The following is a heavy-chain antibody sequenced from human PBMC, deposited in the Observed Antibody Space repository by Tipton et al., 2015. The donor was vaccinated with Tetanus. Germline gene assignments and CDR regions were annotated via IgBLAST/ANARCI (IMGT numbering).Heavy chain of an antibody. CDR3: ARQDIVVVPAGHPGGMDV. J-gene: IGHJ6*02. V-gene: IGHV3-53*01. D-gene: IGHD2-2*01. CDR2: IYSGGST. CDR1: GFTVSSNY. Sequence: QLVQSGGGLIQPGGSLRLSCAASGFTVSSNYMSWVRQAPGKGLEWVSVIYSGGSTYYPDSVKGRFTISRDNSKNTLYLQMNSLRAEDTAGYYCARQDIVVVPAGHPGGMDVWGQGTTVTVSS.